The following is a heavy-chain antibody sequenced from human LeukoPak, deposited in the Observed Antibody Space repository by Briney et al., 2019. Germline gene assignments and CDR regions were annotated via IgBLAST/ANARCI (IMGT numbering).Heavy chain of an antibody. V-gene: IGHV1-69*13. CDR1: GYTFTSYG. J-gene: IGHJ4*02. CDR3: ARGPAYCGGDCYLGPFDY. Sequence: SVKVSCKASGYTFTSYGISWVRQAPGQGLEWMGGIIPIFGTANYAQKFQGRVTITADESTSTAYMELSSLRSEDTAVYYCARGPAYCGGDCYLGPFDYWGQGTLVTVSS. CDR2: IIPIFGTA. D-gene: IGHD2-21*02.